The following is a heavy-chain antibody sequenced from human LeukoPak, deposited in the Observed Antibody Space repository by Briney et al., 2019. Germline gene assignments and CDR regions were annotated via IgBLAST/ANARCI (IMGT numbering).Heavy chain of an antibody. Sequence: PSETLSLTCAVYGGSFSGYYWSWLRQPPGKGREWIGEINHSGSTNYNPSLKSRVTISVDTSKNQFSLKLSSVTAADTAVYYCARVSSGYYGSGSYKGMDVWGQGTTVTVSS. CDR3: ARVSSGYYGSGSYKGMDV. D-gene: IGHD3-10*01. V-gene: IGHV4-34*01. J-gene: IGHJ6*02. CDR2: INHSGST. CDR1: GGSFSGYY.